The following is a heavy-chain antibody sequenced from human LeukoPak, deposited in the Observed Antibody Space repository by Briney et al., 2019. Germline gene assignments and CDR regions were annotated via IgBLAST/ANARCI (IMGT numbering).Heavy chain of an antibody. CDR3: ARLTSRVAYFDY. D-gene: IGHD3-16*01. J-gene: IGHJ4*02. Sequence: PSETLSLTCTVSGGSISSSSYYWGWIRQPPGKGLKWIGSIYYSGRTYYNPSLKSRVTISVDTSKNQFSLKLSSVTAADTAVYYCARLTSRVAYFDYWGQGTLVTVSS. CDR1: GGSISSSSYY. CDR2: IYYSGRT. V-gene: IGHV4-39*07.